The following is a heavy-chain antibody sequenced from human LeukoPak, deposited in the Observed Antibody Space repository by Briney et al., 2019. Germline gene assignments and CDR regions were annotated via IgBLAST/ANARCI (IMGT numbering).Heavy chain of an antibody. D-gene: IGHD3-10*01. CDR2: ISGSGGST. CDR1: GFTFSSYA. J-gene: IGHJ4*02. CDR3: AKGGYYGSGRPDY. V-gene: IGHV3-23*01. Sequence: GGSLRLSCAASGFTFSSYAMSWVRQAPGKGLEWVSAISGSGGSTYYADSVKGRLTLSRDNSKNTLYLQMNSLRAEDTAVYYCAKGGYYGSGRPDYWGQGTLVTVSS.